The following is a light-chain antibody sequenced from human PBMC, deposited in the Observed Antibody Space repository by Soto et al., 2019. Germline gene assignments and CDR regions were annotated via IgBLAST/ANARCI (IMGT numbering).Light chain of an antibody. V-gene: IGLV2-14*01. CDR2: EVS. Sequence: QSALTQPASVSGSPGQSITISCTGTSSDVGGYDYVSWYQHFPGKAPKLIIYEVSNRPSGVSNRFSGSKSGNTASLTISGFQAEDEADYYCSSYTSSITVDVVFGGGTKVTVL. J-gene: IGLJ2*01. CDR1: SSDVGGYDY. CDR3: SSYTSSITVDVV.